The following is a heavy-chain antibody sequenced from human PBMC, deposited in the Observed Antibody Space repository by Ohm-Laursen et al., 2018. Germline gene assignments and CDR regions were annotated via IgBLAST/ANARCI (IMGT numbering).Heavy chain of an antibody. CDR3: ARVGNDSSGHYGVMRAFDI. D-gene: IGHD3-22*01. J-gene: IGHJ3*02. CDR2: IYSGGST. V-gene: IGHV3-66*01. CDR1: GFTFSDYY. Sequence: SLRLSCAASGFTFSDYYMSWVRQAPGKGLEWVSVIYSGGSTYYVDSVKGRFTISRDNSKNTLYLQMNSLKVEDTSVYYCARVGNDSSGHYGVMRAFDIWGQGTMVTVSS.